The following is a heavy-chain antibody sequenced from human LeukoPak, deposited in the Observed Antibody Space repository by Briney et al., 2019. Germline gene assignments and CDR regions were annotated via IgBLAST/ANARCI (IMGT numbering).Heavy chain of an antibody. J-gene: IGHJ4*02. D-gene: IGHD3-10*01. CDR1: GGSITSSSYY. CDR3: ARGVDYYGV. CDR2: IYFSGGT. V-gene: IGHV4-39*07. Sequence: SETLSLTCTVSGGSITSSSYYWGWIRQPPGKGLEWIGSIYFSGGTYHNPSLKSRVTISVDTSKKQFSLKLSSVTAADTAVYYCARGVDYYGVWGQGTLVTVSS.